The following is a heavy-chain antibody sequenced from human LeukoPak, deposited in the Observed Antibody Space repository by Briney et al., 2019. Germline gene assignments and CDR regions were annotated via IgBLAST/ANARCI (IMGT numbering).Heavy chain of an antibody. J-gene: IGHJ4*02. CDR1: GGSISNYY. Sequence: SSETLSLTCTVSGGSISNYYWSWFRQPPGKGPEWIGLIHYSGSTNYNPPLKSRVTISEDTSKNQCSLKLTSVTTADTAVYFCARGRGWLPDYWGQGTLVTVSS. CDR3: ARGRGWLPDY. CDR2: IHYSGST. V-gene: IGHV4-59*01. D-gene: IGHD5-24*01.